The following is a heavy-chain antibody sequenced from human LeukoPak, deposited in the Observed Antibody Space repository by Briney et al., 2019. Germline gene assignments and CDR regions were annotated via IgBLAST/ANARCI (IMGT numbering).Heavy chain of an antibody. V-gene: IGHV4-39*01. CDR1: GGSITSSNYY. CDR2: MYYSGST. Sequence: SETLSLTCTVSGGSITSSNYYWGWIRQPPGKGLEWIGSMYYSGSTYYNPSLKSRVTISVDTSKNQFSLKLSSVTAADTAVYYCATDDAFDIWGQGTMVTVSS. CDR3: ATDDAFDI. J-gene: IGHJ3*02.